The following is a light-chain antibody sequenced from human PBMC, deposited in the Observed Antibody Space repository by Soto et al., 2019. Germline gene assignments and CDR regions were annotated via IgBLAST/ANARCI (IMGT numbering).Light chain of an antibody. CDR3: QHYGSSLFT. V-gene: IGKV3-20*01. CDR1: QSVSSSN. CDR2: AAY. J-gene: IGKJ3*01. Sequence: EIVLTQSPDTLSLSPGERVTLSCRASQSVSSSNLAWYQQKPSQAPRLLIYAAYIRATGIPDRFSGSGSGTDFTLTISRLETADFAVFYWQHYGSSLFTFGPGTKVYIK.